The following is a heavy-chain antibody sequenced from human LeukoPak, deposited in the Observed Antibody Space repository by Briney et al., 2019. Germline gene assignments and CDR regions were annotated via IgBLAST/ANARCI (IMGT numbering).Heavy chain of an antibody. CDR1: GYSISSDNY. CDR2: IYHSGST. J-gene: IGHJ4*02. CDR3: ARAPRDSSSSNYMRRFDY. Sequence: PSETLSLTCAVSGYSISSDNYWVWIRQPPGQGLEWTRGIYHSGSTYYNPSLKSRVTMSVDTSKNQFSLKLSSVTAADTAVYYCARAPRDSSSSNYMRRFDYWGQGTLVTVSS. V-gene: IGHV4-38-2*01. D-gene: IGHD3-22*01.